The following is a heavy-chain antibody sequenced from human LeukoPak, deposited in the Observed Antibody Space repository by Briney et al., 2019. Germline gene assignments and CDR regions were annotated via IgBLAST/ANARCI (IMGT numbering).Heavy chain of an antibody. CDR1: GYTLTELS. Sequence: ASVKVSCKVSGYTLTELSMHWVRQAPGKGLEWMGGFDPEDGETIYAQKFQGRVTMTEDTSTDTAYMELSSLRSEDTAVYYCATDPWYSSGLLPGFEGWAWGQGTLVTVSS. CDR3: ATDPWYSSGLLPGFEGWA. J-gene: IGHJ4*02. D-gene: IGHD6-19*01. CDR2: FDPEDGET. V-gene: IGHV1-24*01.